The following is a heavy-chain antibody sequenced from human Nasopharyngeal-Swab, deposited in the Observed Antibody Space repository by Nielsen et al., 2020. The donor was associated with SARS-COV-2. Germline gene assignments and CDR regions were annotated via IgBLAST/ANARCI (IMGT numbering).Heavy chain of an antibody. V-gene: IGHV3-30-3*01. D-gene: IGHD4/OR15-4a*01. CDR3: ARVSSAMVGY. CDR2: ISYDGSNK. J-gene: IGHJ4*02. Sequence: GESLKISCAASGFTFSSYAMHWVRQAPGKGLEWVAVISYDGSNKYYADSVKGRFTISRDNSKNTLYLQMNSLRAEDTAVYYCARVSSAMVGYWGQGTLVTVSS. CDR1: GFTFSSYA.